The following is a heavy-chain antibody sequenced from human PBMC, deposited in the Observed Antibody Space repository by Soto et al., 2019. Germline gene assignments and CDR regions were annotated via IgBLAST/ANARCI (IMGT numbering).Heavy chain of an antibody. J-gene: IGHJ4*02. V-gene: IGHV3-30*18. CDR2: IASDGKDK. CDR1: GLTFSNHA. Sequence: PGGSLRLSCADSGLTFSNHAIHWVRQAPGKGLEWVAVIASDGKDKRYADSVKGRFTISRDNSKNTVYLQMNSLRGEDTAVYYCAKDGAIAAADYFFDYWGQGSLVTVSS. CDR3: AKDGAIAAADYFFDY. D-gene: IGHD6-13*01.